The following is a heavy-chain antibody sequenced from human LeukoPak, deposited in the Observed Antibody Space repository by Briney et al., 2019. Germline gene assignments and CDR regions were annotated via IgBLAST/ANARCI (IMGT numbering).Heavy chain of an antibody. J-gene: IGHJ4*02. D-gene: IGHD6-13*01. CDR2: IYYSGTT. Sequence: SETLSLTCTVSGGSISSYYWSWIRQPPGKGLEWVGYIYYSGTTKYNPSLKSRVSISVDTSKNQFSLKLSSVTAADTAVYYCARGVYIAAAQYAYWGQGTLVTVSS. V-gene: IGHV4-59*01. CDR3: ARGVYIAAAQYAY. CDR1: GGSISSYY.